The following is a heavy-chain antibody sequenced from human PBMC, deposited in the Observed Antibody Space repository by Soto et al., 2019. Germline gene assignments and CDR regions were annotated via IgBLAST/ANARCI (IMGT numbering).Heavy chain of an antibody. J-gene: IGHJ5*02. D-gene: IGHD4-4*01. Sequence: SETLSLTCTVSGGSISSRSYYWGWIRQPPGQGLEWTGSTSYSGMTYYNPSLKSRVTISVDTSRTQFSLKLTSVTAADTSIYFCARLAMTTVTNNWFDPWGQGTQVTVSS. V-gene: IGHV4-39*01. CDR1: GGSISSRSYY. CDR2: TSYSGMT. CDR3: ARLAMTTVTNNWFDP.